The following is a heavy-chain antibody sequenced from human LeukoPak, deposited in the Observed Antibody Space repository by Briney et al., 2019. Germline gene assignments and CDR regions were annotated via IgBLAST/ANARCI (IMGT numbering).Heavy chain of an antibody. CDR1: GGTFSSYA. J-gene: IGHJ5*02. D-gene: IGHD2-21*01. V-gene: IGHV1-69*05. Sequence: SVKVSCKASGGTFSSYAISWVRQAPGQGLEWMGGIIPIFGTANYAQKFQGRVTITTDESTSTAYMELSSLRSEDTAVYYCARGVVVVIGGQNWFDPWGQGTLVTVSS. CDR2: IIPIFGTA. CDR3: ARGVVVVIGGQNWFDP.